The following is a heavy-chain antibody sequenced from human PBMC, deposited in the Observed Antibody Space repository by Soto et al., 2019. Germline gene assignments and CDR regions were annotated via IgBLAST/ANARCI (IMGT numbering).Heavy chain of an antibody. V-gene: IGHV3-74*01. J-gene: IGHJ5*02. CDR3: ARDLMGPGGWFDP. CDR1: GFTFSSYW. D-gene: IGHD3-16*01. CDR2: INSDGSST. Sequence: GGSLRLSCAASGFTFSSYWMHWVRQAPGKGLVWVSRINSDGSSTSYAGSVKGRFTISRDNATNTLYLQMNSLRAEDTAVYYCARDLMGPGGWFDPWGQGTLVTVSS.